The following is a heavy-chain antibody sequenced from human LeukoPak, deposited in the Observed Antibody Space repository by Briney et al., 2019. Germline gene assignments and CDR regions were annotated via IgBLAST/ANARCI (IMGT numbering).Heavy chain of an antibody. CDR2: ISDSGGST. V-gene: IGHV3-23*01. Sequence: ISDSGGSTYYAHSVTGRFTISRDNSKTTLYLQMNSLRAEDTAIYYCARDLSRTSTTRFDIWGQGTLVTVSS. D-gene: IGHD2-2*01. CDR3: ARDLSRTSTTRFDI. J-gene: IGHJ3*02.